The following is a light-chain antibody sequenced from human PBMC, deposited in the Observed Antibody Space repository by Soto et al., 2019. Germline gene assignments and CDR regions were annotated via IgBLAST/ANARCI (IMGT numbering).Light chain of an antibody. V-gene: IGKV1-39*01. J-gene: IGKJ4*01. Sequence: IQMTQSPSSLSASLGDRVTITCRASHSISNFLNWVQHKPGNAPKVLTSAASTLQSGVPPRFSGSESGTDFTLTISSLQPEDSASYYCQQYYNSVLTFGGGTKVDIK. CDR3: QQYYNSVLT. CDR1: HSISNF. CDR2: AAS.